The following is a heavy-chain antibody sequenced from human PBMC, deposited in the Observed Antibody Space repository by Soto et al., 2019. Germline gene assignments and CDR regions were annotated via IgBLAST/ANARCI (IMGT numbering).Heavy chain of an antibody. V-gene: IGHV4-34*01. D-gene: IGHD3-10*01. CDR1: GGSFSGYY. CDR3: ARGLGMIRGVIVGNDAFDI. J-gene: IGHJ3*02. Sequence: QVQLQQWGAGLLKPSETLSLTCAVYGGSFSGYYWSWIRQPPGKGLEWIGEINHSGSTNYNPSLKSRVTISVDTSKNEFSLKVSYVTAGDTAVFYCARGLGMIRGVIVGNDAFDIWGQGTMVNGSS. CDR2: INHSGST.